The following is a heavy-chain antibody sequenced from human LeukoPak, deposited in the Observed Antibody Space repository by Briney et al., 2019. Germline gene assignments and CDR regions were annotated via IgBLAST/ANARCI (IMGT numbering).Heavy chain of an antibody. J-gene: IGHJ4*02. V-gene: IGHV3-23*01. CDR1: GFTFGSYA. CDR2: ISGSGGST. CDR3: AKDQYSGGWYHYGY. Sequence: GGSLRLSCAASGFTFGSYAMSWVRQAPGKGLEWVSAISGSGGSTYYADSVKGRFTISRDNSKNTLYLQMNSLRAEDTAVYYCAKDQYSGGWYHYGYWGQGTLVTVSS. D-gene: IGHD6-19*01.